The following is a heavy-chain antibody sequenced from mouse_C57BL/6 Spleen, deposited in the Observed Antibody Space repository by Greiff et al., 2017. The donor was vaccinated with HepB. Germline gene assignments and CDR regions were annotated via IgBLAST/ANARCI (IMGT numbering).Heavy chain of an antibody. V-gene: IGHV5-4*03. CDR3: ARAQATNYFDY. CDR1: GFTFSSYA. D-gene: IGHD3-2*02. J-gene: IGHJ2*01. Sequence: EVKLVESGGGLVKPGGSLKLSCAASGFTFSSYAMSWVRQTPEKRLEWVATISDGGSYTYYPDNVKGRFTISRDNAKNNLYLQMSHLKSEDTAMYYCARAQATNYFDYWGQGTTLTVSS. CDR2: ISDGGSYT.